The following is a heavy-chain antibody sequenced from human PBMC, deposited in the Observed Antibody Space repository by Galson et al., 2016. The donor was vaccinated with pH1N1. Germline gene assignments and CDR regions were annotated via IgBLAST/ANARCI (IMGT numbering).Heavy chain of an antibody. CDR3: PKQGPPGSDDIGGYLMGVY. D-gene: IGHD3-22*01. V-gene: IGHV4-4*07. J-gene: IGHJ4*02. CDR1: GESMCAYH. CDR2: LYNSGNT. Sequence: LSLTCTVGGESMCAYHWSWIRQPAGKALEWLGRLYNSGNTNINAPLKSRLSMSRDPAKNQFPLRLTSVTASDTAVYYCPKQGPPGSDDIGGYLMGVYWGQGALVTVSS.